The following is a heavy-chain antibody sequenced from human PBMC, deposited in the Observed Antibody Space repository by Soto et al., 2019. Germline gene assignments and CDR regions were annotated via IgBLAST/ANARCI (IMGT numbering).Heavy chain of an antibody. J-gene: IGHJ4*02. V-gene: IGHV3-53*04. CDR1: GFTVSSNY. D-gene: IGHD2-15*01. CDR3: ARSSLGYCSGGSCSNFDY. CDR2: IYSGGST. Sequence: EVQLVESGGGLVQPGGSLRLSCAASGFTVSSNYMSWVRQAPGKGLEWVSVIYSGGSTYYADSVKGRFTISRQKSKNTLYLQMNSLRAEDTAVYYCARSSLGYCSGGSCSNFDYWGQGTLVTVSS.